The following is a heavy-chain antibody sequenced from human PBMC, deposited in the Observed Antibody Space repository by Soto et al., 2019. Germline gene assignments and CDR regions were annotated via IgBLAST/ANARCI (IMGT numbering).Heavy chain of an antibody. CDR3: ARDRAKRKDYYYYGMDV. V-gene: IGHV4-30-4*01. CDR2: IYYSGST. D-gene: IGHD3-10*01. Sequence: QVQLQESGPGLVKPSQTLSLTCTVSGGSISSGDDFWTWIRQPPGKVLEWIGYIYYSGSTYYNPSLKSRLTMSVDTSKNQFSLKLSSVTAADTAVYYCARDRAKRKDYYYYGMDVWGQGTTVTVSS. CDR1: GGSISSGDDF. J-gene: IGHJ6*02.